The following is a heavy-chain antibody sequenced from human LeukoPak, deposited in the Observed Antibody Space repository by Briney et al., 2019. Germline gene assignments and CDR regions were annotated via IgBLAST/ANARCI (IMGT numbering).Heavy chain of an antibody. J-gene: IGHJ3*02. V-gene: IGHV3-48*02. D-gene: IGHD2-8*01. CDR3: ARDRLTNDAFDI. Sequence: GGSLRLSCAAPGFTFRSYSMHWVRQAPGKGLEWVSYISSTSSTIYYADSVKGRFTISRDNAKNSLYLQMNSLRDEDTAMYYCARDRLTNDAFDIWGQGTMVTVSS. CDR2: ISSTSSTI. CDR1: GFTFRSYS.